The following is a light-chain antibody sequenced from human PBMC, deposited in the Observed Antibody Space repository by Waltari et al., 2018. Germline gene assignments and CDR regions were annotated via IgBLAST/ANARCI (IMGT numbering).Light chain of an antibody. CDR1: SSNIGSNY. V-gene: IGLV1-47*01. CDR3: AAWDDSLSGPV. J-gene: IGLJ2*01. Sequence: QSVLTQPPSASGTPGQRVTISCSGSSSNIGSNYVYWYQQLPGTAPKLLIDRNTRRPSGVPDGFSGSKSGTSASLASSGLRSEDEADYYCAAWDDSLSGPVFGGGTKLTVL. CDR2: RNT.